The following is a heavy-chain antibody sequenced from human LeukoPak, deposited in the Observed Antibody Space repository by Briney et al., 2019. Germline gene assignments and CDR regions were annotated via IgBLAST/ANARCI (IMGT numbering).Heavy chain of an antibody. J-gene: IGHJ4*02. V-gene: IGHV4-39*01. Sequence: PSETLSLTCTVSGGSISSSSYYWGWIRQPPGKGLEWIGSIYYSGSTYYNPSLKSRVTISVDTSKNQFSLKLSSVTAADTAVYYCAHVPDSSGYYLTFNYWGQGALVTVSS. CDR2: IYYSGST. CDR1: GGSISSSSYY. CDR3: AHVPDSSGYYLTFNY. D-gene: IGHD3-22*01.